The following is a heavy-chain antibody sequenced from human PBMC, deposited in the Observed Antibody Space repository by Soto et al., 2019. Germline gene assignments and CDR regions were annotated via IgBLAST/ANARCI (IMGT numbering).Heavy chain of an antibody. CDR2: IYPDHSRA. D-gene: IGHD2-2*01. J-gene: IGHJ4*02. CDR3: ARRHDDLLTGQRYHLDF. CDR1: GYRFSTFW. V-gene: IGHV5-51*03. Sequence: PAESLKLSCKGSGYRFSTFWIGWVRQMPGKGLEWVAIIYPDHSRAMYSTAFQGQVTISVDKSISTAYLQWNSLKASDTAIYYCARRHDDLLTGQRYHLDFWGPETLVTVSS.